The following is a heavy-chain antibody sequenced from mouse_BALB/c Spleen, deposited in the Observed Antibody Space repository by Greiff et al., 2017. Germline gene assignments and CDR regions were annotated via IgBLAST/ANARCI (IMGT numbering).Heavy chain of an antibody. D-gene: IGHD3-2*01. CDR1: GYTFTSYY. CDR3: TREKDSSGYYYYAMDY. Sequence: VQLQQSGAELVKPGASVKLSCKASGYTFTSYYMYWVKQRPGQGLEWIGEINPSNGGTNFNEKFKSKATLTVDKSSSTAYMQLSSLTSEDSAVYYCTREKDSSGYYYYAMDYWGQGTSVTVSS. CDR2: INPSNGGT. V-gene: IGHV1S81*02. J-gene: IGHJ4*01.